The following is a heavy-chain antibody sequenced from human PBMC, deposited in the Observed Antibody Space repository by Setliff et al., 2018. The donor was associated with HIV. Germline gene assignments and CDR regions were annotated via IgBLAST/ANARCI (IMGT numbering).Heavy chain of an antibody. Sequence: SETLSLTCAVHGGPLTDHYWSWIRQPPGKGLEWIGGIYYSGSTYYNPSLKSRVTISVDTSKNQFSLKLSSVTAADAAVYYCASRVYYYDSSGYLREEGFDPWGQGTLVTVSS. CDR2: IYYSGST. CDR3: ASRVYYYDSSGYLREEGFDP. D-gene: IGHD3-22*01. CDR1: GGPLTDHY. J-gene: IGHJ5*02. V-gene: IGHV4-34*01.